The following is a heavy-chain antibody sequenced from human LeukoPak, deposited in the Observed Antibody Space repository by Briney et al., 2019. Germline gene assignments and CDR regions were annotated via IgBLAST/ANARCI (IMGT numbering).Heavy chain of an antibody. V-gene: IGHV4-4*07. D-gene: IGHD2-15*01. Sequence: KSSETLSLTCTVSGGSISGYFWSWIRQPAGKGLEWIGRIHDNGDSNHNPSLKSRVTMALDTSGNQVSLKLTSVTAADTAVYYCARAPSGCGGTCRSDHWGPGTLVTVSS. CDR2: IHDNGDS. J-gene: IGHJ4*02. CDR1: GGSISGYF. CDR3: ARAPSGCGGTCRSDH.